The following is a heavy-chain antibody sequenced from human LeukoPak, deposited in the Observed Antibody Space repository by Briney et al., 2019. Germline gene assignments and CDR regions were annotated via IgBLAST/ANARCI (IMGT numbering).Heavy chain of an antibody. V-gene: IGHV4-34*01. CDR3: ARSNYVWGSYRPRQSDAFDI. CDR1: GGSFSGYY. CDR2: INHSGST. D-gene: IGHD3-16*02. Sequence: PSETLSLTCAVYGGSFSGYYWSWIRQPPGKGLEWIGEINHSGSTNYNPSLKSRVTMSVDTSKNQFSLKLSSVTAADTAVYYCARSNYVWGSYRPRQSDAFDIWGQGTMATVSS. J-gene: IGHJ3*02.